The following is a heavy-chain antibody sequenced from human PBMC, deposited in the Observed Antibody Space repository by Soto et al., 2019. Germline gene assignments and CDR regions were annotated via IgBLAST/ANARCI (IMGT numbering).Heavy chain of an antibody. Sequence: QVQLVQSGAEVKKPGASVKVSCKASGYTFTSYGISWVRQAPGQGLEWMGWISAYNGNTNYAQKLQGRVTMTTDTSTSTAYMELRSLRSNDTAVYYCARDRKGYYDSSRFDYWGQGTLVTVSS. CDR2: ISAYNGNT. CDR3: ARDRKGYYDSSRFDY. D-gene: IGHD3-22*01. CDR1: GYTFTSYG. J-gene: IGHJ4*02. V-gene: IGHV1-18*01.